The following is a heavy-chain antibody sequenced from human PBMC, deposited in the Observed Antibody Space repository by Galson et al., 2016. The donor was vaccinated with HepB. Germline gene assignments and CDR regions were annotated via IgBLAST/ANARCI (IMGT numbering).Heavy chain of an antibody. CDR2: IWYDGSDE. CDR1: GFTFSSYG. J-gene: IGHJ4*02. V-gene: IGHV3-33*01. CDR3: ARDPGYITAAPFFDY. Sequence: SLRLSCAASGFTFSSYGMHWVRQAPGKGLEWVAVIWYDGSDEYYADSVKGRFTISRDNSKNTLYLQMNSLRVEDTAVYYCARDPGYITAAPFFDYWGQGTLVTVSS. D-gene: IGHD5-24*01.